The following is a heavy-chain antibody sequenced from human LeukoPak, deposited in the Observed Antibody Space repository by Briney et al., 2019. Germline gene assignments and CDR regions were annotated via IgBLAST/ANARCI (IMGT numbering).Heavy chain of an antibody. CDR2: IVGSGGST. CDR1: GFTFSNYA. Sequence: PGASLRLSCAASGFTFSNYAMSWLRQAPGKGLEWVSAIVGSGGSTYYADSVKGRFTISRDNSKNTLFLQMNSLRVEDTALYYCSKWGDYDVLTGYYDSDFWGQGTLVTVSS. CDR3: SKWGDYDVLTGYYDSDF. D-gene: IGHD3-9*01. V-gene: IGHV3-23*01. J-gene: IGHJ4*02.